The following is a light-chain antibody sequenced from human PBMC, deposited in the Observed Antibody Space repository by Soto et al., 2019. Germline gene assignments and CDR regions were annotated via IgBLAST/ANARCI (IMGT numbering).Light chain of an antibody. CDR1: QAILTY. Sequence: DIPLTQSPSSLSAAVGDRVTITCRASQAILTYLNWLQQKAGKAPEVLIYGASGLRSGVPSRFTGSGSATDFTLTITRLQREDAGTYFCQQTFSPDVTFGGGTKV. J-gene: IGKJ4*01. CDR3: QQTFSPDVT. CDR2: GAS. V-gene: IGKV1-39*01.